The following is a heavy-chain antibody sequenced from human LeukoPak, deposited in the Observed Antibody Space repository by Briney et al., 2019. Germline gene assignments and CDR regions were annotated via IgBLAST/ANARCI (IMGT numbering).Heavy chain of an antibody. CDR2: VSVEGTGR. CDR3: ATVTKVDFDY. J-gene: IGHJ4*02. CDR1: GFTFGSYT. V-gene: IGHV3-30*09. D-gene: IGHD4-11*01. Sequence: GGSLRLSCAASGFTFGSYTFYWFRQAPGKGLEWVASVSVEGTGRYFPGSVEGRFAISRDDSKKSVFLQMSNLRHEDTAVYFCATVTKVDFDYWGQGTLVTVSS.